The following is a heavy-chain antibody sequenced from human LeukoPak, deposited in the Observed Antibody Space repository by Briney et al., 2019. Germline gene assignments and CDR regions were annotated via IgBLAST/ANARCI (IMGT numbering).Heavy chain of an antibody. V-gene: IGHV5-51*01. J-gene: IGHJ1*01. CDR3: ARQVAVYCGGDCYSAEYFQH. D-gene: IGHD2-21*02. CDR1: GYSFTSYW. CDR2: IYPGDSDT. Sequence: GESLKISCKGSGYSFTSYWIGWVRQMPGKGLEWMGIIYPGDSDTRYSPSFQGQVTISADKSISTAYLQWSSLKASDTAMYYCARQVAVYCGGDCYSAEYFQHWGQGTLVTVSS.